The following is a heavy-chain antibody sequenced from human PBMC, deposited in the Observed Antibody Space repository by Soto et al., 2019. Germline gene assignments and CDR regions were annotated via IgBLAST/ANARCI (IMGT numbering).Heavy chain of an antibody. J-gene: IGHJ6*03. CDR1: GGSISSSSYY. CDR3: ASHRRAPTKGDYDYMDV. Sequence: SETLSLTCTVSGGSISSSSYYWGWIRQPPGKGLEWIGSIYYSGSTYYNPSLKSRVTISVDTSKNQFSLKLSSVTAADTAVYYCASHRRAPTKGDYDYMDVWGKGTTVT. V-gene: IGHV4-39*01. CDR2: IYYSGST.